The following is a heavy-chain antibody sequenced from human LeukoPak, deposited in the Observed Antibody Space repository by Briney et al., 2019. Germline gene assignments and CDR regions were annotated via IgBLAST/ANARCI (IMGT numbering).Heavy chain of an antibody. D-gene: IGHD4-17*01. V-gene: IGHV4-34*01. CDR1: GGSFSGYY. CDR2: INHSGST. CDR3: ARGRSESDYGDYVGFGY. J-gene: IGHJ4*02. Sequence: SETLSLTCAVYGGSFSGYYWSWIRQPPGKGLGWIGEINHSGSTNYNPSLKSRVTISVDTSKNQFSLKLSSVTAADTAVYYCARGRSESDYGDYVGFGYWGQGTLLTVSS.